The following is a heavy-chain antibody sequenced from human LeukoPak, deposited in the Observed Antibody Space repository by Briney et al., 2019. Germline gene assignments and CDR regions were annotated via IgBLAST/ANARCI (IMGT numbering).Heavy chain of an antibody. J-gene: IGHJ4*02. D-gene: IGHD6-6*01. V-gene: IGHV4-39*01. CDR3: ARLVVGRQLGGGFDY. CDR1: DGSIGSSTYY. Sequence: SETPSLTCPVSDGSIGSSTYYWGWIRQPPGKGLEWIGSIYYSGSTYYNPSLKSRVTISVDTSKNQFSLKLSSVTAADTAVYYCARLVVGRQLGGGFDYWGQGTLVTVSS. CDR2: IYYSGST.